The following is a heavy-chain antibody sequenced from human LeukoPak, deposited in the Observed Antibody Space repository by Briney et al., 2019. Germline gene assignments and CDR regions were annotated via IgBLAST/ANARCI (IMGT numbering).Heavy chain of an antibody. J-gene: IGHJ4*02. CDR2: IYHSGST. V-gene: IGHV4-30-2*01. D-gene: IGHD5-12*01. Sequence: SQTLSLTCAVSGGSISSGGYSWSWIRQPPGKGLEWIGYIYHSGSTYYNPSLKSRVTISVDRSKNQFSLKLSSVTAADTAVYYCAREPTDIVDYFDYWGQGTLVTVSS. CDR3: AREPTDIVDYFDY. CDR1: GGSISSGGYS.